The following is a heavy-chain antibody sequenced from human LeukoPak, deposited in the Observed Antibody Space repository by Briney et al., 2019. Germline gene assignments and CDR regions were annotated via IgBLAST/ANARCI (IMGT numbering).Heavy chain of an antibody. Sequence: PGGSLRLSCAASGFTFSSYWMHWVRQAPGKGLVWVSRINSGGSSTSYADSVKGRFTISRDNAKNTLYLQMNSLRGEDTAVYYCARDSLLWFGELLQDYYYYMDVWGKGTTVTASS. J-gene: IGHJ6*03. V-gene: IGHV3-74*01. CDR3: ARDSLLWFGELLQDYYYYMDV. D-gene: IGHD3-10*01. CDR1: GFTFSSYW. CDR2: INSGGSST.